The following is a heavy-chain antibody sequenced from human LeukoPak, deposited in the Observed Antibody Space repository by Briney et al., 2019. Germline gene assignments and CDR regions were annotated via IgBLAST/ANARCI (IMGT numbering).Heavy chain of an antibody. Sequence: GGSLRLSCAASGFTFSDYYMRWIRQAPGKGLEWVSYISSSGSTIYYADSVKGRFTISRDSAKNSLYLQMNSLRAEDTAVYYCARNYYYGSGSPYHYWGQGTLVTVSS. D-gene: IGHD3-10*01. V-gene: IGHV3-11*01. J-gene: IGHJ4*02. CDR2: ISSSGSTI. CDR1: GFTFSDYY. CDR3: ARNYYYGSGSPYHY.